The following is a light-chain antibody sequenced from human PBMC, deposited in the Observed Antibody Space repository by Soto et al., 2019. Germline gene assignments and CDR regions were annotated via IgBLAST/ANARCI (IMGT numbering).Light chain of an antibody. CDR1: QSISSW. CDR3: QQYNSYPWT. V-gene: IGKV1-5*01. J-gene: IGKJ1*01. CDR2: DAS. Sequence: DIQMPQSPSTLSASLAYRVTITCRASQSISSWLAWYQQKPGKAPKLLIYDASSLDSGVPSRFSGSGSGTEFTLTISSLQPDDFATYYCQQYNSYPWTFGQGTKVDIK.